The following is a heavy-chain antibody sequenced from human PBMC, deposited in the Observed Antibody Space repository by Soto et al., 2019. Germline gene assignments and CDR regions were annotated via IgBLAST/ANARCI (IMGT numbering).Heavy chain of an antibody. D-gene: IGHD6-25*01. J-gene: IGHJ4*02. CDR2: ISNSKGQT. V-gene: IGHV1-18*01. CDR1: GYIFTSCG. Sequence: ASVKVSCKASGYIFTSCGFTWVRQAPGQGLEWMGWISNSKGQTKYGQNFRGRVTMTTDTSTNTAYLELRSLRSDDTAVYYCARGHGFLDYWGQGTLVTVSS. CDR3: ARGHGFLDY.